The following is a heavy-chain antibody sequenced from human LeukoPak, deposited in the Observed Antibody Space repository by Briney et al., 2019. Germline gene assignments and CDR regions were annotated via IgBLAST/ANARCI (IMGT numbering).Heavy chain of an antibody. J-gene: IGHJ6*02. CDR1: GFTMSHYG. CDR3: ARAYCGGDCLKEYYYGMDV. CDR2: ISSAVETT. D-gene: IGHD2-21*02. Sequence: GGSLRLSCAASGFTMSHYGVSWVRQAPGKGLEWISGISSAVETTHYADSVKGRFIISRDNAKNSLYLQMNSLRAEDTAVYYCARAYCGGDCLKEYYYGMDVWGQGTTVTVSS. V-gene: IGHV3-48*04.